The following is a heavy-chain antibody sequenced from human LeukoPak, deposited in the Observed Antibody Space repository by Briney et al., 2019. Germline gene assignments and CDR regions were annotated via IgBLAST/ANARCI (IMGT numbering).Heavy chain of an antibody. CDR3: AELGITMIGGV. J-gene: IGHJ6*04. CDR1: GFTFSNYA. D-gene: IGHD3-10*02. Sequence: GGSLRLSCAASGFTFSNYAMTWVRQAPGKGLEWVSNISSSGSTIYYADSVKGRFTISRDNAKNSLYLQMNSLRAEDMAVYYCAELGITMIGGVWGKGTTVTISS. CDR2: ISSSGSTI. V-gene: IGHV3-48*03.